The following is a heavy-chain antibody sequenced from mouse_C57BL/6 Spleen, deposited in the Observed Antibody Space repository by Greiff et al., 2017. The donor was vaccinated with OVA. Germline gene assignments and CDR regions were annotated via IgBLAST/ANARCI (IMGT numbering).Heavy chain of an antibody. Sequence: EVMLVESGGGLVKPGGSLKLSCAASGFTFSDYGMHWVRQAPEKGLEWVAYISSGSSTIYYADTVKGRFTISRDNAKNTLFLQMTSLRSEDTAMYYCARGDGNYPFAYWGQGTLVTVSA. CDR3: ARGDGNYPFAY. CDR1: GFTFSDYG. V-gene: IGHV5-17*01. J-gene: IGHJ3*01. CDR2: ISSGSSTI. D-gene: IGHD2-1*01.